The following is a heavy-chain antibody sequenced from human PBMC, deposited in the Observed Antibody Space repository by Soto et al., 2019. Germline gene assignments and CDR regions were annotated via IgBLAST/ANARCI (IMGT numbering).Heavy chain of an antibody. V-gene: IGHV3-30*18. CDR2: ISWDGLAQ. CDR3: AKETIQVGGPNYFDY. CDR1: GFSFSRYG. D-gene: IGHD1-1*01. Sequence: AGESLKISCEASGFSFSRYGMHWVRQAPGMGLEWVAVISWDGLAQYYADSVKGRFTISRDNSQSTLYLQMNSLRTEDTAIYYCAKETIQVGGPNYFDYWGQGALVTVSS. J-gene: IGHJ4*02.